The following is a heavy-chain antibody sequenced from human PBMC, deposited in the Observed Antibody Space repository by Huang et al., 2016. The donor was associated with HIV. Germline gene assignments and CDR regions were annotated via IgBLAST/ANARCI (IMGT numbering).Heavy chain of an antibody. CDR2: FEPKHGEA. D-gene: IGHD2-21*01. J-gene: IGHJ3*02. CDR3: AAGYDTYYDI. Sequence: QVQLVQSGAEVKKPGASVKVSCKVSGYTLTELSIHGVRQAPGKGGEWIGRFEPKHGEAIYAQNFQGRVTMTEDTSTHTAYMELHSLRPEDTAVYYCAAGYDTYYDIWGQGTMVIASS. CDR1: GYTLTELS. V-gene: IGHV1-24*01.